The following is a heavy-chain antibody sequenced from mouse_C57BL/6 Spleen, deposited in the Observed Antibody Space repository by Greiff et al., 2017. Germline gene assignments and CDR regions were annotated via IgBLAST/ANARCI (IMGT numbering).Heavy chain of an antibody. V-gene: IGHV1-22*01. D-gene: IGHD2-4*01. CDR3: ARRGYDYDGDFDY. Sequence: VQLKESGPELVKPGASVKMSCKASGYTFTDYNMHWVKQSHGKSLEWIGYINPNNGGTSYNQKFKGKATLTVNKSSSTAYMELRSLTSEDSAVYYCARRGYDYDGDFDYWGQGTTLTVSS. J-gene: IGHJ2*01. CDR1: GYTFTDYN. CDR2: INPNNGGT.